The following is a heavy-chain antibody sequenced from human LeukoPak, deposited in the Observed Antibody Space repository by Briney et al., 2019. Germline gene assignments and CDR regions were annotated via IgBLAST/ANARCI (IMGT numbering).Heavy chain of an antibody. Sequence: GGSLRLSCAASGFTFSSYAMHWVRQAPGKGLEWVAVIWYDGSNKYYADSVKGRFTISRDNSKNTLYLQMNSLRAEDTAVYYCARDTSRGSFGYWGQGTLVTVSS. CDR3: ARDTSRGSFGY. CDR2: IWYDGSNK. J-gene: IGHJ4*02. D-gene: IGHD2/OR15-2a*01. V-gene: IGHV3-33*08. CDR1: GFTFSSYA.